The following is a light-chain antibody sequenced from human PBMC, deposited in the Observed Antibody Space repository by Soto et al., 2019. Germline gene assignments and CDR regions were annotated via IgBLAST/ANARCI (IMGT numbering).Light chain of an antibody. CDR1: QSVSSSY. CDR2: GAS. CDR3: QQYGSARRT. J-gene: IGKJ1*01. V-gene: IGKV3-20*01. Sequence: EIVLTQSPGTLSLSPGERATLSCMSSQSVSSSYLGWYQQKTGQAPRLVIYGASSRATGIPDRFSGSGSGTDFTLTISRLEPEDFAVYYCQQYGSARRTFGQGTKVDIK.